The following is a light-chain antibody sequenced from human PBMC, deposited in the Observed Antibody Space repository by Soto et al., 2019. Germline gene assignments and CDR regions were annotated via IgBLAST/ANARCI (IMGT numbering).Light chain of an antibody. J-gene: IGLJ2*01. V-gene: IGLV2-14*01. CDR3: SSVATSGTTVL. Sequence: QSVLTQPASVSGSPGQSITISCTGTNNDVGAYPYVSWYQQHPGTAPKLIIYEVTNRPSGISDRFSGSKSGNTASLTISGLQAEDESDYYCSSVATSGTTVLFGGGTKLTVL. CDR1: NNDVGAYPY. CDR2: EVT.